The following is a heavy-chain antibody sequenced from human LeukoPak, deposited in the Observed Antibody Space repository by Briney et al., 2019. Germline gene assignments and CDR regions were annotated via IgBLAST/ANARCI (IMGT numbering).Heavy chain of an antibody. CDR1: GFTFTSSG. V-gene: IGHV3-23*01. J-gene: IGHJ4*02. D-gene: IGHD2-2*01. CDR2: ISGSGGST. Sequence: GGSLRLSCAASGFTFTSSGMRWVRQAPGKGLEWVSAISGSGGSTYYADSVKGRFTISRDNSKNTLSLQMNSLRAEDTALYYCAKLYCVSSGCYYDHWGQGALVTVSS. CDR3: AKLYCVSSGCYYDH.